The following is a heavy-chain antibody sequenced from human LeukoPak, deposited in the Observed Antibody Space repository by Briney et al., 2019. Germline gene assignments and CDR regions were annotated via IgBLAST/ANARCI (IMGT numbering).Heavy chain of an antibody. CDR1: GGTFSSYA. CDR3: AREAPHGSGSLMRDY. V-gene: IGHV1-69*04. CDR2: IIPILGIA. D-gene: IGHD3-10*01. J-gene: IGHJ4*02. Sequence: SVKVSCKASGGTFSSYAISWVRQAPGQGLEWMGRIIPILGIANYAQKFQGRVTITADKSTSTAYMELSSLRSEDTAVYYCAREAPHGSGSLMRDYWGQGTLVTVSS.